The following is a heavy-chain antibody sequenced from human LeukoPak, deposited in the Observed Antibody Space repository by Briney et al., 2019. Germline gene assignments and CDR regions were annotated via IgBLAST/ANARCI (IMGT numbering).Heavy chain of an antibody. D-gene: IGHD3-10*01. CDR3: ARAYKTYGSGALDY. CDR2: IYYSGST. V-gene: IGHV4-59*01. CDR1: GGSISSYY. J-gene: IGHJ4*02. Sequence: SETLSLTCTVSGGSISSYYWSWIRQPPGKGLEWIGYIYYSGSTNYNPSLKSRVTISVDTSKNQFSLKLSSVTAADTAVYYCARAYKTYGSGALDYWGQGTLVTVSS.